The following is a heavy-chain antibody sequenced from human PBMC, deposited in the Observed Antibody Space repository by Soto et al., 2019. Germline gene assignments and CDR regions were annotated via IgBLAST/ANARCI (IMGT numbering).Heavy chain of an antibody. D-gene: IGHD1-26*01. CDR3: AKDSLGGSYYYYYGMDV. CDR1: GFTFSSYA. J-gene: IGHJ6*02. CDR2: ISGSGGST. V-gene: IGHV3-23*01. Sequence: GGSLRLSCAASGFTFSSYAMSWVRQAPGKGLEWVSAISGSGGSTYYADSVKGRFTISRDNSKNTLYLQMNSLRAEDTAVYYCAKDSLGGSYYYYYGMDVWGQGTTVTAP.